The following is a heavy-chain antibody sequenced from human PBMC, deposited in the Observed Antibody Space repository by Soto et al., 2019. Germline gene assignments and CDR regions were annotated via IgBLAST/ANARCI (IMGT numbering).Heavy chain of an antibody. V-gene: IGHV3-30*18. CDR1: GFMFDSYG. Sequence: VQLVESGGGVVQPGRSLRLSCAASGFMFDSYGMNWVRQAPGKGLVWVATISYDGKSQFDVDSVEGRFTIAGDNSQNMVFLKMKSPTREDTAVYFCAKGQGVTKSRVVYFDYWGQGTLVTVSS. CDR2: ISYDGKSQ. CDR3: AKGQGVTKSRVVYFDY. D-gene: IGHD2-15*01. J-gene: IGHJ4*02.